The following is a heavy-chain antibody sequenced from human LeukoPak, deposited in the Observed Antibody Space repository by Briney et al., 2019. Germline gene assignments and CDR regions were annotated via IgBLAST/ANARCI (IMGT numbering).Heavy chain of an antibody. V-gene: IGHV5-10-1*01. Sequence: GESLKTSCKGSGYSFTSYWITWVRQMPGKGLEWMGRIDPSDSYTNYSPSFQGHVTISADKSISTAYLQWSSLKASDTAMYYCASDRSSKWYFDYWGPGTLVTVSS. J-gene: IGHJ4*02. D-gene: IGHD1-26*01. CDR2: IDPSDSYT. CDR1: GYSFTSYW. CDR3: ASDRSSKWYFDY.